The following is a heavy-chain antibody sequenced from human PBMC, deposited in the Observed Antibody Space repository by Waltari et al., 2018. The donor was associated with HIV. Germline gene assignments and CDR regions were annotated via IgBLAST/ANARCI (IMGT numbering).Heavy chain of an antibody. D-gene: IGHD6-19*01. J-gene: IGHJ3*01. CDR3: VRDLLNIGVAGTV. CDR1: GVTFSRYW. V-gene: IGHV3-74*01. Sequence: EVQLVESGGGLVQPGGSLRLSCEASGVTFSRYWMHWVRQVPGKGLVWVARISSDGRSTTYADSVKGRFTISRDNAKITLYLEMNSLGAEDTAVYYCVRDLLNIGVAGTVWGQGTMVTVSS. CDR2: ISSDGRST.